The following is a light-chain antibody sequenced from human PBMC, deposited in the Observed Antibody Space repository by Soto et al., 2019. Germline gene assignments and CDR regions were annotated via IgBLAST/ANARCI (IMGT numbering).Light chain of an antibody. J-gene: IGLJ1*01. Sequence: QSVLTQPSSVSGSPGQSITISCTGTSSDVGGYNYVSWDQQHPGKAPKLMIYDVSNRPSGVSNRFSGSKSGNTASLTISGLQAEDEADYYCSSDTSSSTVFGTGTKVTVL. CDR1: SSDVGGYNY. CDR2: DVS. V-gene: IGLV2-14*01. CDR3: SSDTSSSTV.